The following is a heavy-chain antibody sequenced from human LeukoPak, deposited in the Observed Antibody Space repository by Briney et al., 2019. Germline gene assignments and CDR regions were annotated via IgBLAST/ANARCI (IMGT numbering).Heavy chain of an antibody. J-gene: IGHJ4*02. CDR1: GYTFTGYY. CDR3: ARDAYYDSSGYPKGYFDY. Sequence: ASVKVSCKASGYTFTGYYMHWVRQATGQGLEWMGWMNPNSGNTGYAQKFQGRVTITRNTSISTAYMELSSLGSEDTAVYFCARDAYYDSSGYPKGYFDYWGQGTLVTVSS. V-gene: IGHV1-8*03. D-gene: IGHD3-22*01. CDR2: MNPNSGNT.